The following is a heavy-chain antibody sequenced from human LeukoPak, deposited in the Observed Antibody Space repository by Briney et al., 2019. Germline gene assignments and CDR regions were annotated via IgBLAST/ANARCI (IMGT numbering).Heavy chain of an antibody. J-gene: IGHJ6*02. CDR1: GFSFSGYW. D-gene: IGHD3-10*01. CDR2: IKEDGSEK. Sequence: GGSLRLSCAASGFSFSGYWMSWVRQAPGKGLEWVASIKEDGSEKYYVDSVKGRFTISRDNAKNSLYLQMNSLRAEDTAVYYCARSSWFGKDGMDVWGQGTTVTVSS. V-gene: IGHV3-7*01. CDR3: ARSSWFGKDGMDV.